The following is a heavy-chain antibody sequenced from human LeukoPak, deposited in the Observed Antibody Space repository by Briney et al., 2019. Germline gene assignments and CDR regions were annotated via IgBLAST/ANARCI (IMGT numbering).Heavy chain of an antibody. CDR3: ARASVECYYDSSGYSVPGYYFDY. CDR2: IYYSGST. CDR1: GGSISSGDYY. V-gene: IGHV4-30-4*01. J-gene: IGHJ4*02. Sequence: PSETLSLTCTVSGGSISSGDYYWSWIRQPPGKGLEWIGYIYYSGSTYYNPSLKSRVTISVDTSKNQFSLKLSSVTAADTAVYYCARASVECYYDSSGYSVPGYYFDYWGQGTLVTVSS. D-gene: IGHD3-22*01.